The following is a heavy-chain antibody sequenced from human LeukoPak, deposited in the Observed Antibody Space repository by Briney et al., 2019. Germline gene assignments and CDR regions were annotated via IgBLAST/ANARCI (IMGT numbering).Heavy chain of an antibody. V-gene: IGHV3-20*04. D-gene: IGHD6-19*01. CDR1: GFTFDDYA. CDR3: ARVVYSSGWYGYFDV. CDR2: INWNGGIT. J-gene: IGHJ2*01. Sequence: GGSLRLSCAASGFTFDDYAMSWVRQAPGKGLEWVAGINWNGGITGSADSVKGRFTMSRDNAKNSLFLQMNSLRVEDTALYYCARVVYSSGWYGYFDVWGRGTLVTVSS.